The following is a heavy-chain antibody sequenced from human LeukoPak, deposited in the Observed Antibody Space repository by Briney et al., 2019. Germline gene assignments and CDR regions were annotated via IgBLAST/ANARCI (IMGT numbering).Heavy chain of an antibody. V-gene: IGHV1-69*13. CDR1: GGTFISYA. CDR2: IIPIFGTA. J-gene: IGHJ6*02. CDR3: ARVGDFWSGSLDYYYYGMDV. Sequence: GASVKVSCKASGGTFISYAISWVRQAPGQGLEWMGGIIPIFGTANYAQKFQGRVTITADESTSTAYMELSSLRSEDTAVYYCARVGDFWSGSLDYYYYGMDVWGQGTTVTVSS. D-gene: IGHD3-3*01.